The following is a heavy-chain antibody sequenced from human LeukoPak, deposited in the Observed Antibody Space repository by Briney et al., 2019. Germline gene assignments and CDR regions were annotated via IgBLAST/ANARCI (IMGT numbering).Heavy chain of an antibody. CDR3: ARTTEGGYTYDYFYYYYMDV. CDR2: IYHTGST. D-gene: IGHD5-18*01. Sequence: PSETLSLTCTISGGSVSDYYWSWIRQSPGKGLEWIGYIYHTGSTSYSPSLKSRVTISVDTSKNQFSLKLSSVTAADTAVYYCARTTEGGYTYDYFYYYYMDVWGKGTTVTISS. J-gene: IGHJ6*03. V-gene: IGHV4-59*02. CDR1: GGSVSDYY.